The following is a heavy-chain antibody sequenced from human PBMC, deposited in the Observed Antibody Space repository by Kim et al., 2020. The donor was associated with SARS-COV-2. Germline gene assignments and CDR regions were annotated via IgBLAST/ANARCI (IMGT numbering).Heavy chain of an antibody. CDR2: ISYDGSNK. V-gene: IGHV3-30*04. CDR3: ARDRGEVVVITPPFDY. Sequence: GGSLRLSCAASGFTFSSYAMHWVRQAPGKGLEWVAVISYDGSNKYYADSVKGRFTISRDNSKNTLYLQMNSLRAEDTAVYYCARDRGEVVVITPPFDYWGQGTLVTVSS. D-gene: IGHD3-22*01. CDR1: GFTFSSYA. J-gene: IGHJ4*02.